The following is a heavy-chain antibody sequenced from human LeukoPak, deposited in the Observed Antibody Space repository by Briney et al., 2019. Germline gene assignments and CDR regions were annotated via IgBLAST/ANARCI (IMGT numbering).Heavy chain of an antibody. J-gene: IGHJ4*02. V-gene: IGHV3-48*03. CDR3: ARELYSGSCNY. D-gene: IGHD1-26*01. CDR2: ISSSGSTI. Sequence: GGSLRLSCAASGFTFSNYEMNWVRQAPGKGLEWVSYISSSGSTIFYADSVKGRFTISRDNAKNSLYLQMNSLRAEDTAVYYCARELYSGSCNYWGQGTLVTVSS. CDR1: GFTFSNYE.